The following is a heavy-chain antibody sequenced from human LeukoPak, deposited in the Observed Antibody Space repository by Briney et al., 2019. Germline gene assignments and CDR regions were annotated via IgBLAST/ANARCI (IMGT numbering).Heavy chain of an antibody. CDR2: ISYDGSNK. CDR3: ARDRLFYYDSSGWAFGY. J-gene: IGHJ4*02. V-gene: IGHV3-30-3*01. CDR1: GFTFSSYA. D-gene: IGHD3-22*01. Sequence: GGSLRLSCAASGFTFSSYAMHWVRQAPGKGLERVAVISYDGSNKYYADSVKGRFTISRDNSKNTLYLQMNSLRAEDTAVYYCARDRLFYYDSSGWAFGYWGQGTLVTVSS.